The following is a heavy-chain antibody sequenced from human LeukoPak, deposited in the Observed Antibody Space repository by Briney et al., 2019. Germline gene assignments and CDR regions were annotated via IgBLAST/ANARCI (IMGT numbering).Heavy chain of an antibody. J-gene: IGHJ4*02. D-gene: IGHD6-19*01. CDR3: ARLGRIAVAGTDY. V-gene: IGHV4-61*01. CDR1: GGSVSGSYY. Sequence: SETLSLTCTVSGGSVSGSYYWNWIRQPPGKGLEWIGYMYSSGTINYNPSLNSRVTVSIDMSKNQFSLKLSSVTAADTAVYYCARLGRIAVAGTDYWGQGTLVTVSS. CDR2: MYSSGTI.